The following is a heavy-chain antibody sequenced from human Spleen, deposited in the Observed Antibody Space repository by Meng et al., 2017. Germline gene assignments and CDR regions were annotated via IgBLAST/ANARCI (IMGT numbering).Heavy chain of an antibody. CDR3: ARGPTTMAHDFDY. CDR1: GGYFSDYY. CDR2: INHSGST. J-gene: IGHJ4*02. Sequence: QLQPKQGGAGRLKPSETLPLTCVVAGGYFSDYYWSWIRQPPGKGLEWIGEINHSGSTNYNPSLESRATISVDTSQNNLSLKLSSVTAADSAVYYCARGPTTMAHDFDYWGQGTLVTVSS. D-gene: IGHD4-11*01. V-gene: IGHV4-34*01.